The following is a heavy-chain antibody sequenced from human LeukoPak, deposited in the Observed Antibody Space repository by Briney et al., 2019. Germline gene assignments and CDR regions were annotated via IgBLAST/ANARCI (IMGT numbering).Heavy chain of an antibody. CDR2: ISSSSSYI. Sequence: GGSLRLSCAASGFTFSSYSINWVRQAPGKGLEWVSSISSSSSYIYYADSVKGRFTISRDNAKNSLYLQMNSLRAEDTAVYYCARAISIAAAGSSDWGQGTLVTVSS. V-gene: IGHV3-21*01. CDR3: ARAISIAAAGSSD. J-gene: IGHJ4*02. D-gene: IGHD6-13*01. CDR1: GFTFSSYS.